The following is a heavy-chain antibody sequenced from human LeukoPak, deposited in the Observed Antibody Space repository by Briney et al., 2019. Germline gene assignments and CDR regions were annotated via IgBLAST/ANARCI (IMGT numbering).Heavy chain of an antibody. CDR3: AREVCSGGSCYSGPYGMDV. J-gene: IGHJ6*02. CDR2: IIPILGIA. Sequence: SVKVSCKASGGTFSSYAISWVRQAPGQGLEWMGRIIPILGIANYAQKFQGRVTITADKSTSTAYMELSSLRSEDTAVYYCAREVCSGGSCYSGPYGMDVWGQGTTITVSS. CDR1: GGTFSSYA. D-gene: IGHD2-15*01. V-gene: IGHV1-69*04.